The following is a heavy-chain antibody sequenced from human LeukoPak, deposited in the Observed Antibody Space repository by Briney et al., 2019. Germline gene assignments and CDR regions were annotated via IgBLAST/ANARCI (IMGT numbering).Heavy chain of an antibody. J-gene: IGHJ4*02. D-gene: IGHD2-15*01. CDR1: GFTFNNHN. CDR3: ARTYGSGSLDY. Sequence: HPGGSLRLSCVASGFTFNNHNMDWVRQAPGKGLEWISYISGSGDAIFYADSVQGRFTISRDNAKNSVYLQMNSLGAEDTAVYYCARTYGSGSLDYGGQGTLVTVSS. V-gene: IGHV3-48*01. CDR2: ISGSGDAI.